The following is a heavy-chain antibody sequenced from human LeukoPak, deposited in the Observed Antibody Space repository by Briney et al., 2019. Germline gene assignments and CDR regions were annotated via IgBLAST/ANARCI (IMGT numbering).Heavy chain of an antibody. Sequence: QTGGSLRLSCAASGFTFSSYWMSWVRQAPGKGLEWVANIKQDGSEKYYVDSVKGRFTISRDNAKNSLYLQMNSLRAEDTAVYYCARGLNYDFWSGYDWFDPWGQGTPVTVSS. J-gene: IGHJ5*02. V-gene: IGHV3-7*01. CDR1: GFTFSSYW. D-gene: IGHD3-3*01. CDR3: ARGLNYDFWSGYDWFDP. CDR2: IKQDGSEK.